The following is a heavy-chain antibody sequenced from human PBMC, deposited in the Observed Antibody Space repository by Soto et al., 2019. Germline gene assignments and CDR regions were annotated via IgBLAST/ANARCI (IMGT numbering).Heavy chain of an antibody. D-gene: IGHD1-7*01. V-gene: IGHV4-4*02. CDR2: IYRTGST. CDR3: ASRDPGTSVDY. Sequence: TLSLTCAVSGGSFTSNNWWTWVRQPPGQGLEWIGEIYRTGSTNYNPSLKSRVTISLDKSENQFSLKVTSLTAADTAVYYCASRDPGTSVDYWGQGTLVTVS. CDR1: GGSFTSNNW. J-gene: IGHJ4*02.